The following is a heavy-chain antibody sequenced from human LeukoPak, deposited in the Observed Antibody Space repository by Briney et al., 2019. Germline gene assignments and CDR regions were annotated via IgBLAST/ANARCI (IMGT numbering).Heavy chain of an antibody. Sequence: ASVKVSCKASGYTFTSYAISWVRQAPGQGLEWMGWIIAYNGNTNYAQKLQGRVTMTTDKSTSTAYMELRSLRSDDTAVYYCARVGSVVVAADDAFDIWGQGTMVTVSS. CDR2: IIAYNGNT. CDR1: GYTFTSYA. CDR3: ARVGSVVVAADDAFDI. V-gene: IGHV1-18*01. D-gene: IGHD2-15*01. J-gene: IGHJ3*02.